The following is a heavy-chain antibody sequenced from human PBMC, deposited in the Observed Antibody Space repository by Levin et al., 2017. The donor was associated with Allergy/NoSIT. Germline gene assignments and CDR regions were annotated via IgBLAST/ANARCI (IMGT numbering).Heavy chain of an antibody. CDR1: GFTFSNAW. CDR3: TTSSGSGHYYYYMDV. Sequence: LSLPCAASGFTFSNAWMSWVRQAPGKGLEWVGRIKSKTDGGTTDYAAPVKGRFTISRDDSKNTLYLQMNSLKTEDTAVYYCTTSSGSGHYYYYMDVWGKGTTVTVSS. J-gene: IGHJ6*03. D-gene: IGHD3-10*01. CDR2: IKSKTDGGTT. V-gene: IGHV3-15*01.